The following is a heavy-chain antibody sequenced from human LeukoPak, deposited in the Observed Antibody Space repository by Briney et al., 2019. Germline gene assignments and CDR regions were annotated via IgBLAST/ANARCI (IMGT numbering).Heavy chain of an antibody. CDR2: IYPGDSDT. J-gene: IGHJ6*02. CDR3: ASSRSGITYNFAIDV. D-gene: IGHD3-16*01. CDR1: GYSFTTYW. V-gene: IGHV5-51*01. Sequence: GESLKISCKGSGYSFTTYWIGWVRQMPGKGLEWMGIIYPGDSDTRYSPSFQGQVTISADKSISTAYLQWSSLKASDTAIYYCASSRSGITYNFAIDVWGQGTTVTVSS.